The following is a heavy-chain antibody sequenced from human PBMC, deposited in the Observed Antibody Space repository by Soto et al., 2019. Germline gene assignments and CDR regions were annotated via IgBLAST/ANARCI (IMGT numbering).Heavy chain of an antibody. D-gene: IGHD2-2*01. CDR3: ARGVPAAMRAYYYYYYMDG. J-gene: IGHJ6*03. Sequence: SETLSLTCTVSGGSISSYYWSWIRQPPGKGLEWIGYIYYSGSTNYNPSLKSRVTISVDTSKNQFSLKLSSVTAADTAVYYCARGVPAAMRAYYYYYYMDGWGKGTTVTVSS. V-gene: IGHV4-59*08. CDR2: IYYSGST. CDR1: GGSISSYY.